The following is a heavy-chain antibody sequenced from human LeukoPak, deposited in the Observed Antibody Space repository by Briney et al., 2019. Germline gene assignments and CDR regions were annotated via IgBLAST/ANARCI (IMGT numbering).Heavy chain of an antibody. V-gene: IGHV3-23*01. CDR1: GFPFSSYA. CDR3: VRSLDY. CDR2: IAGSDGFT. J-gene: IGHJ4*02. Sequence: PGGSLRLSCAASGFPFSSYAMNWVRQAPGKGLERVSVIAGSDGFTQYADSVKGRFTISRDNSKNTVYLQMNRLRVEDTALYYCVRSLDYWGQGTLVTVSS.